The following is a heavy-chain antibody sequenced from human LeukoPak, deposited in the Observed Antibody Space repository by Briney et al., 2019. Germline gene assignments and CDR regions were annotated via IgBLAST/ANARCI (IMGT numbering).Heavy chain of an antibody. Sequence: KPSETLSLTCAVYGGSFSGYYWSWIRQPPGKGLEWIGEINHSGSTNYNPSLKSRVTISVDTSKNQFSLKLSSVTAADTAVYYCARGPSTIVVVTAIQRFDYWGQGTLVTVSS. D-gene: IGHD2-21*02. CDR2: INHSGST. V-gene: IGHV4-34*01. J-gene: IGHJ4*02. CDR3: ARGPSTIVVVTAIQRFDY. CDR1: GGSFSGYY.